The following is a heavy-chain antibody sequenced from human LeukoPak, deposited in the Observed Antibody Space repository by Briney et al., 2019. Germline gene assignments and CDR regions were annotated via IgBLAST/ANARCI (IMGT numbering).Heavy chain of an antibody. CDR3: ARGPHIQLYDETNFDY. J-gene: IGHJ4*02. CDR1: GFTFDDYA. D-gene: IGHD5-18*01. CDR2: ISWNSGGI. V-gene: IGHV3-9*01. Sequence: GGSLRLSCAASGFTFDDYAMHWVRQAPGKGLEWVSSISWNSGGIGYADSVKGRFTISRDNAKNSLYLQMNSLRAEDTAVYYCARGPHIQLYDETNFDYWGQGTLVTVSS.